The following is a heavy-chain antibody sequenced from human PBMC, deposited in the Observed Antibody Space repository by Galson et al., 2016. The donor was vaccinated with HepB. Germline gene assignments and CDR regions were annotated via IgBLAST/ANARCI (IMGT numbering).Heavy chain of an antibody. CDR2: ISWNSGTI. CDR1: GFTFNDYA. J-gene: IGHJ4*02. D-gene: IGHD6-19*01. CDR3: AKDLHAVAVDPVDD. Sequence: SLRLSCAASGFTFNDYAMHWVRQAPGKGLEWVSGISWNSGTIGYADSVKGRFTISRDNAKNSLYLQMSGLRAEDTAVYYCAKDLHAVAVDPVDDWGQGTLVTVSS. V-gene: IGHV3-9*01.